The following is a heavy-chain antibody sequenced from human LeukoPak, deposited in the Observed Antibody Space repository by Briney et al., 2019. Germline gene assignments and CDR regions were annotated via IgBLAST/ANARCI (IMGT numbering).Heavy chain of an antibody. J-gene: IGHJ4*02. CDR3: AKDIGYSSSGRFDY. CDR1: GFTFDDYA. V-gene: IGHV3-9*01. D-gene: IGHD6-13*01. CDR2: ISWNSGSI. Sequence: GGSLRLSCAASGFTFDDYAMHWVRQAPGKGLEWVSGISWNSGSIGYADSAKGRFTISRDNAKNSLYLQMNSLRAEDTALYYCAKDIGYSSSGRFDYWGQGTLVTVSS.